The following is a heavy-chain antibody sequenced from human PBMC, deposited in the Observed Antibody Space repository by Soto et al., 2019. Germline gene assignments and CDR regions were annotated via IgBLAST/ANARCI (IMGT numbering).Heavy chain of an antibody. CDR3: AIAFQDYGDYNWFDP. J-gene: IGHJ5*02. CDR1: GYTFTSYG. D-gene: IGHD4-17*01. Sequence: QVQLVQSGAEVKKPGASVKVSCKASGYTFTSYGISWVRQAPGQGLEWMGWISAYNGNTNYAQKLQGRVTMTTDTSTSTAYMELRSLRSDDTAVYYCAIAFQDYGDYNWFDPWGQGTLVTVSS. V-gene: IGHV1-18*01. CDR2: ISAYNGNT.